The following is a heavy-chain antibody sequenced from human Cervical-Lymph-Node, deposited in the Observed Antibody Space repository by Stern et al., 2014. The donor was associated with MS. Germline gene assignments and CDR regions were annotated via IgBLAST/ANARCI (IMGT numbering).Heavy chain of an antibody. J-gene: IGHJ4*02. CDR2: ISWNSGSI. V-gene: IGHV3-9*01. Sequence: EVHLVESGGGLVQPGRSLRLSCAASGFTFDDYAMHWVRQAPGKGPEWVSGISWNSGSIGYADSVKGRFTISRDNAKNSLYLQMNSLRAEDTALYYCAKDWAVTTAYIDYWGQGTLVTVSS. D-gene: IGHD4-11*01. CDR3: AKDWAVTTAYIDY. CDR1: GFTFDDYA.